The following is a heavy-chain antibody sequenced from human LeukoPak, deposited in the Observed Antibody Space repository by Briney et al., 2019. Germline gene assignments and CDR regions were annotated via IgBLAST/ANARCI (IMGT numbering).Heavy chain of an antibody. CDR1: GFTVSSNY. V-gene: IGHV3-53*01. CDR3: ARDAYSSGWYSDY. CDR2: IYSGGST. D-gene: IGHD6-19*01. J-gene: IGHJ4*02. Sequence: GGSLRLSCAASGFTVSSNYMSWVRQAPGKGLEWVSVIYSGGSTYYADSVKGRFTISRDNSKNTLYLQMNSLRAEDTAAYYCARDAYSSGWYSDYWGQGTLVTVSS.